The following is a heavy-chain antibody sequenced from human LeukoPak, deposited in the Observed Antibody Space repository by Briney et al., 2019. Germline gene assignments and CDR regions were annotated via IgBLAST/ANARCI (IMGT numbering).Heavy chain of an antibody. CDR3: ARDRLQLQS. CDR2: IYYTGNT. CDR1: GGSISSSSYY. J-gene: IGHJ5*02. D-gene: IGHD1-1*01. Sequence: PSETLSLTCTVSGGSISSSSYYWGWIRQPPGKGLEWIGYIYYTGNTNYNPSLKSRVTISVDTSKNQSSLKLSSVTAADTAVYYCARDRLQLQSWGQGTLVTVSS. V-gene: IGHV4-61*01.